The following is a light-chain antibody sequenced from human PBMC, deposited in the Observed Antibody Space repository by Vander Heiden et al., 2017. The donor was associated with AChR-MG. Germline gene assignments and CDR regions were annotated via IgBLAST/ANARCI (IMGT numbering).Light chain of an antibody. CDR2: NDT. CDR3: QSADSRGTDRV. V-gene: IGLV3-25*03. Sequence: SYELPQPPSVSVSPGQPARLPSSADALSNQFAYWYQQKPGQAPVLVIYNDTERPSGIPERFSGSSSGTTVTLTISGVQAEDEADYHCQSADSRGTDRVFGGGTKLTVL. J-gene: IGLJ3*02. CDR1: ALSNQF.